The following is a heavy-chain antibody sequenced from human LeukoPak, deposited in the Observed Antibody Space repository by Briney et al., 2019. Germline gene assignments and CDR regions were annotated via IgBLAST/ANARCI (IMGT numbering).Heavy chain of an antibody. CDR1: GGSFSGYY. CDR3: ARGRHFTYYYDSSGYSANYYMDV. J-gene: IGHJ6*03. Sequence: SETLSLTCAVYGGSFSGYYWSWIRQPPGKGLEWIGEINHSGSTNYNPSLKSRVTISVETSKNQFSLKLSSVTAADTAVYYCARGRHFTYYYDSSGYSANYYMDVWGRGTTVTVSS. CDR2: INHSGST. D-gene: IGHD3-22*01. V-gene: IGHV4-34*01.